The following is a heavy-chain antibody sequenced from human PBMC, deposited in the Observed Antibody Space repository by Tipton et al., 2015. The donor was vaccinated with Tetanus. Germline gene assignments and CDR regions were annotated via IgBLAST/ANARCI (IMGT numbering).Heavy chain of an antibody. CDR2: IYFEGST. CDR3: ARHLYGYWFDP. CDR1: GGSITDKKYY. V-gene: IGHV4-39*01. J-gene: IGHJ5*02. Sequence: TLSLTCTVSGGSITDKKYYWGWIRRPPGKGLEWIASIYFEGSTYYNPSLKNRVTIAVDTAQNLFSLSLTSVTAADTAVYYCARHLYGYWFDPWGQGALVTVSS. D-gene: IGHD3-10*01.